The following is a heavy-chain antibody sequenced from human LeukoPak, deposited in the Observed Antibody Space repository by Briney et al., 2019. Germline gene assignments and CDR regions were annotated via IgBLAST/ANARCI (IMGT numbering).Heavy chain of an antibody. Sequence: ASVKVSCKASGYTFTGYYMHWVRQAPGQGLEWMGWINPSSGGTNYAQKFQGRVTMTRDTSTSTAYMELSRLRSDDTAVYYCARDQVDIVATSYSLDYWGQGTLVTVSS. CDR2: INPSSGGT. CDR1: GYTFTGYY. J-gene: IGHJ4*02. CDR3: ARDQVDIVATSYSLDY. V-gene: IGHV1-2*02. D-gene: IGHD5-12*01.